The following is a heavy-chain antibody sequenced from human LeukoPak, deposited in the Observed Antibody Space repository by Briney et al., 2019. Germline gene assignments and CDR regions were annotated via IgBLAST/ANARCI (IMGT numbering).Heavy chain of an antibody. CDR2: IFPGDSDT. J-gene: IGHJ4*02. V-gene: IGHV5-51*01. D-gene: IGHD3-10*01. Sequence: GESLQISCKGSGYSFTSYWIGWVRQMPGKGLEWMGIIFPGDSDTRYSTSFQGQVTMSANKSTSTAYLHWSSLKASDTAMYYCARRGVKDSLDSWGQGTLVTVSS. CDR1: GYSFTSYW. CDR3: ARRGVKDSLDS.